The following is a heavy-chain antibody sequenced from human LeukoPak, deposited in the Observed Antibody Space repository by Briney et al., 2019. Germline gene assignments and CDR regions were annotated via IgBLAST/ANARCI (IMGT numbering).Heavy chain of an antibody. CDR1: GGSISSYY. V-gene: IGHV4-59*01. J-gene: IGHJ4*02. CDR2: IYYSGST. CDR3: TRRKGSGSYWDY. Sequence: SETLSLTCTVSGGSISSYYWSWIRQPPGKGLEWIGYIYYSGSTNYNPSLKSRVTISVDTSKNQFSLKLSSVTAADTAVYYCTRRKGSGSYWDYWGQGTLVTVSS. D-gene: IGHD3-10*01.